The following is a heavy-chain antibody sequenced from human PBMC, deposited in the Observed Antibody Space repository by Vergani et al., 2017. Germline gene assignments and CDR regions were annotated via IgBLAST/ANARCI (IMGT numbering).Heavy chain of an antibody. CDR3: ARVSYDSSGYYYDYYYYYMDV. CDR1: GGSISSGSYY. J-gene: IGHJ6*03. Sequence: QVQLQESGPGLVKPSQTLSLTCTVSGGSISSGSYYWSWIRQPPGKGLEWIGYIYYSGSTNYNPSLKSRVTISVDTSKNQFSLKLSSVTAADTAVYYCARVSYDSSGYYYDYYYYYMDVWGKGTTVTVSS. D-gene: IGHD3-22*01. CDR2: IYYSGST. V-gene: IGHV4-61*01.